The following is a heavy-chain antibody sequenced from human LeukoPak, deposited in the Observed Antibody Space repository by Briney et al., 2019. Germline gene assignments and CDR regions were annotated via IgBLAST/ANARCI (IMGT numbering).Heavy chain of an antibody. V-gene: IGHV1-18*04. Sequence: ASVKVSCKASGYTFIGYYLHWARQAPGQGLAWMGWISAYNGNTNYAQKFQGRVTMTSGTSTSTVYMELRSLRSDDTAVYYCARKRYSYDSSGYYDFDYWGQGTLVTVSS. J-gene: IGHJ4*02. CDR3: ARKRYSYDSSGYYDFDY. CDR1: GYTFIGYY. CDR2: ISAYNGNT. D-gene: IGHD3-22*01.